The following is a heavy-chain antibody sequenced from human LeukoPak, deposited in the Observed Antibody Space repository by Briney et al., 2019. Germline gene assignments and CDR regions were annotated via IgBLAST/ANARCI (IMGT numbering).Heavy chain of an antibody. CDR2: ISAYNGNT. J-gene: IGHJ1*01. Sequence: ASVKVSCKASGYTFTSYGISWVRQAPGQGVEWMGWISAYNGNTNYAQKLQGRVTMTTDTSTSTAYMELRSLRSDDTAVYYCARGRYDFWSGYSTSAEYFQHWGQGTLVTVSS. CDR3: ARGRYDFWSGYSTSAEYFQH. CDR1: GYTFTSYG. D-gene: IGHD3-3*01. V-gene: IGHV1-18*01.